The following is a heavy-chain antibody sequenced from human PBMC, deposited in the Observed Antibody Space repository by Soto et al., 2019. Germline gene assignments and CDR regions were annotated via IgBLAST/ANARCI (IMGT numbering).Heavy chain of an antibody. Sequence: PGKGLEWVAVIWYDGSNKYYADSVKGRFTISRDNSKNTLYLQMNSLRAEDTAVYYCARGAVAGRTTFDYWGLRTLVSVSS. J-gene: IGHJ4*02. CDR3: ARGAVAGRTTFDY. CDR2: IWYDGSNK. D-gene: IGHD6-19*01. V-gene: IGHV3-33*01.